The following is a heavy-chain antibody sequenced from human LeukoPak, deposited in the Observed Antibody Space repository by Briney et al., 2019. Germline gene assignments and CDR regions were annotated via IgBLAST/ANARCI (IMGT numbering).Heavy chain of an antibody. CDR2: ISSSSSYI. D-gene: IGHD5-24*01. CDR1: GFTFSSYS. V-gene: IGHV3-21*01. CDR3: ARDSPLRDGYKWALDY. J-gene: IGHJ4*02. Sequence: GGSLRLSCAASGFTFSSYSMNWVRQAPGKGLEWVSSISSSSSYIYYADSVKGRFTISRDNAKNSLYLQMNSLRAEDTAVYYCARDSPLRDGYKWALDYWGQGTLVTVSS.